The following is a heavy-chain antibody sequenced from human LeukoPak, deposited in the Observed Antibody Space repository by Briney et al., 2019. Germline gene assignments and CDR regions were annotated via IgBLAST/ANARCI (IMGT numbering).Heavy chain of an antibody. D-gene: IGHD4-17*01. V-gene: IGHV1-69*05. CDR3: ARDVIGGDQYYYYMDV. CDR2: IIPIFGTA. J-gene: IGHJ6*03. Sequence: GASVKVSCKASGGTFSSYAISWVRQAPGQGLEWMGRIIPIFGTANYAQKFQGRVTITTDESTSTAYMELSSLRSEDTAVYYCARDVIGGDQYYYYMDVWGKRTTVTVSS. CDR1: GGTFSSYA.